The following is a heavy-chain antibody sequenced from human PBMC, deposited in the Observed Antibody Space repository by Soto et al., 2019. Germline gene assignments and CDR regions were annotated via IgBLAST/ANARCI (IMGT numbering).Heavy chain of an antibody. CDR2: IYHSGST. V-gene: IGHV4-4*02. CDR1: GGSISSSNW. CDR3: ARFRSPLTSSSWEGAYYFDY. Sequence: QVQLQESGPGLVKPSGTLSLTCAVSGGSISSSNWWSWVRQPPGKGLEWIGEIYHSGSTNYNPSLKSRVTISVDKSKNQFSLKLSSVTAADTAVYYCARFRSPLTSSSWEGAYYFDYWGQGTLVTVSS. J-gene: IGHJ4*02. D-gene: IGHD6-13*01.